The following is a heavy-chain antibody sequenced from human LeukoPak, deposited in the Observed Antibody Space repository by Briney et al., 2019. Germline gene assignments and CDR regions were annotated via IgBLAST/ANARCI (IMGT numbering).Heavy chain of an antibody. J-gene: IGHJ4*02. D-gene: IGHD6-19*01. CDR1: GYTFTSYG. V-gene: IGHV1-18*01. CDR3: ARGYSSGWLLDPLLGY. CDR2: ISAYNGNT. Sequence: ASVKVSCKASGYTFTSYGISWVRQAPGQGLEWMGWISAYNGNTNYAQKLQGRVTMTTDTSTSTAYMELRSLRSDDTAVYYCARGYSSGWLLDPLLGYWGQGTLVTVSS.